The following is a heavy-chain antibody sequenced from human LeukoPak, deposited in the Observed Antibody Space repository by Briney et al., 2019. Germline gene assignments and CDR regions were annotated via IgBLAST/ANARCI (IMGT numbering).Heavy chain of an antibody. CDR1: GYTFTSYG. V-gene: IGHV1-18*01. CDR2: ISAYNGNT. CDR3: ARDPLSYYFDY. Sequence: ASVKVSCKASGYTFTSYGISWVRQAPGQGLEWMGWISAYNGNTNYAQKFQGRVTMTRDTSISTAYMELSRLRSDDTAVYYCARDPLSYYFDYWGQGTLVTVSS. D-gene: IGHD3-16*02. J-gene: IGHJ4*02.